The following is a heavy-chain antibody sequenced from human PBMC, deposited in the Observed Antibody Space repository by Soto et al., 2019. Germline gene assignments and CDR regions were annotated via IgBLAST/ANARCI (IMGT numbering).Heavy chain of an antibody. CDR3: ARGKTNYFFDL. J-gene: IGHJ4*02. V-gene: IGHV4-30-2*01. Sequence: SETLSLTCVVYGGSISRGDFSWTWIRQPPGKGLEWVGYIYRSGSTYYNPSLKSPVSISLDKSKNQFSLNLTYVTAADTAVYYCARGKTNYFFDLWGQGHLVT. CDR1: GGSISRGDFS. CDR2: IYRSGST. D-gene: IGHD3-10*01.